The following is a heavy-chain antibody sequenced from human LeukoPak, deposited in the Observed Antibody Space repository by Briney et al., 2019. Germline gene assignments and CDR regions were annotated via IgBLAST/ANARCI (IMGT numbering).Heavy chain of an antibody. Sequence: PSGTLSVTCAVSGGSIRSNNWWSWVRQPPGKGLEWIGEIYHSGSTNYNPSLKSRVTISVDKSKNQFSLKLSSVTAADTAVYYCARDPYTREETYFDLWGRGTLVTVSS. D-gene: IGHD3-16*01. V-gene: IGHV4-4*02. J-gene: IGHJ2*01. CDR2: IYHSGST. CDR1: GGSIRSNNW. CDR3: ARDPYTREETYFDL.